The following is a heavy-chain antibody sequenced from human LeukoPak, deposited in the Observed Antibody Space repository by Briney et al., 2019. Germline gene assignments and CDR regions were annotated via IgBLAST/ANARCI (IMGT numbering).Heavy chain of an antibody. Sequence: SETLSLTCTVSGDSISSGNYYWSWIRQPAGKGLEWIGRIYTSGSTNYSPSLNSRVTISVDTSKNQFSLKLSSVTAADTAVYYCARAYYYDSSGSRGAFRIWGQGTMVTVSS. CDR1: GDSISSGNYY. D-gene: IGHD3-22*01. CDR2: IYTSGST. CDR3: ARAYYYDSSGSRGAFRI. V-gene: IGHV4-61*02. J-gene: IGHJ3*02.